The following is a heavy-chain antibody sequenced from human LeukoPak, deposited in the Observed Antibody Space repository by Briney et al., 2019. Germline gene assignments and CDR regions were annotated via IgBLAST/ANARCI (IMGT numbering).Heavy chain of an antibody. J-gene: IGHJ4*02. Sequence: PSVTLSLTCAVYGGSFNNYYWSWVRQPPGKGLEWIGEIDHRGVTNYNPSLKSRVTISVDTSKNQFSLNLYSVTAADTAVYYCARLGSGYFWGQGTLVTVSS. V-gene: IGHV4-34*01. CDR2: IDHRGVT. CDR1: GGSFNNYY. D-gene: IGHD3-16*01. CDR3: ARLGSGYF.